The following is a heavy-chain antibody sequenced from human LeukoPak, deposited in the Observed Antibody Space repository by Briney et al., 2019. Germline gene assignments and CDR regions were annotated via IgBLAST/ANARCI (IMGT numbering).Heavy chain of an antibody. CDR2: IIPIFGTA. Sequence: GASVKVSCKASGGTFSSYAISWVRQAPGQGLEWMGGIIPIFGTANYAQKFQGRVTITTDESTSTAYMELSSLRSEDTAVYYCARDGRTTRYYYYYMDVWGKGTTVTVSS. CDR3: ARDGRTTRYYYYYMDV. D-gene: IGHD2-2*01. J-gene: IGHJ6*03. CDR1: GGTFSSYA. V-gene: IGHV1-69*05.